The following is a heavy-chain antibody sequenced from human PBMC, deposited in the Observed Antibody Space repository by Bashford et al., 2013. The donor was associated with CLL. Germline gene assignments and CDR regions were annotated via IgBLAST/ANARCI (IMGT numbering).Heavy chain of an antibody. Sequence: GGSLRLSCAASGFTFSSYWMHWVRQAPGKGLVWGLTINSDGSSTSYADSVKGRFTISRDNAKNSLYLQMNSLRAEDTAVYYCARVWDSGSDRWFDPWGQGTVGSPSP. D-gene: IGHD1-26*01. CDR3: ARVWDSGSDRWFDP. V-gene: IGHV3-74*01. CDR2: NSDGSST. J-gene: IGHJ5*02. CDR1: GFTFSSYW.